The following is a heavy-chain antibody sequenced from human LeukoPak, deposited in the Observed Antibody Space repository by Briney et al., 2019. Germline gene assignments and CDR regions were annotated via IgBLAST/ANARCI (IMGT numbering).Heavy chain of an antibody. J-gene: IGHJ5*02. CDR1: GFTFSSYA. Sequence: GSLRLSCAASGFTFSSYAMSWVRQAPGKGLEWVSAISGGGGSTFYSDSVKGRFTISRDNSENRLYLDMNSLRAEDTAVYYCARRTASDLWGRGTLVIVSS. V-gene: IGHV3-23*01. CDR3: ARRTASDL. CDR2: ISGGGGST. D-gene: IGHD2-21*02.